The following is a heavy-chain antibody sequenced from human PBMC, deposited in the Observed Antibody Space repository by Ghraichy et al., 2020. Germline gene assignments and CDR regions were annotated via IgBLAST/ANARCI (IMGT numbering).Heavy chain of an antibody. CDR2: INHSGST. V-gene: IGHV4-34*01. D-gene: IGHD2-2*01. CDR1: GGSFSGYY. Sequence: SETLSLTCAVYGGSFSGYYWSWIRQPPGKGLEWIGEINHSGSTNYNPSLKSRVTISVDTSKNQFSLKLSSVTAADTAVYYCALSHICSSTSCYAEENDYYYYGMDVWGQGTTVTVSS. J-gene: IGHJ6*02. CDR3: ALSHICSSTSCYAEENDYYYYGMDV.